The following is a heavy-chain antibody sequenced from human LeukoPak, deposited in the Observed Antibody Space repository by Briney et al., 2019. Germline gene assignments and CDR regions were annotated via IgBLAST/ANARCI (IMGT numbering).Heavy chain of an antibody. V-gene: IGHV4-31*03. Sequence: SETLSLACTVSGGSISSGGYYWSWIRQHPGKGLEWIGYIYYSGSTYYNPSLKSRVTISVDTSKNQFSLKLSSVTAADTAVYYCAREFRLYYDILTGGLNWFDPWGQGTLVTVSS. J-gene: IGHJ5*02. CDR2: IYYSGST. CDR1: GGSISSGGYY. D-gene: IGHD3-9*01. CDR3: AREFRLYYDILTGGLNWFDP.